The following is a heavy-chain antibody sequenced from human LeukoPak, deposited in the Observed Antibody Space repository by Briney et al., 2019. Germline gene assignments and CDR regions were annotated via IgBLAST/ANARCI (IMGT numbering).Heavy chain of an antibody. CDR3: ARGSVGAPIPKDY. CDR2: INTNTGNP. Sequence: GASVKVSCKASGYTFTSYAINWVRQAPGQGLDWMGWINTNTGNPTYAQGFTGRFVFSLDTSVSTAYLQISSLKAEDTAVYYCARGSVGAPIPKDYWGQGTLVTVSS. CDR1: GYTFTSYA. J-gene: IGHJ4*02. D-gene: IGHD5-12*01. V-gene: IGHV7-4-1*02.